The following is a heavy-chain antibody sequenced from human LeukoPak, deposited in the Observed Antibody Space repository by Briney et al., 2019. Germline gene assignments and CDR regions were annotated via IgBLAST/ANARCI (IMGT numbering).Heavy chain of an antibody. Sequence: ASVKVSCKASGYTFTGYDMHWVRQAPGQGLEWMGWINPNSGGTNYAQKFQGWVTMTRDTSISTAYMELSRLRSDDTAVYYCAREGEQQLGGFDYWGQGTLVTVPS. J-gene: IGHJ4*02. CDR3: AREGEQQLGGFDY. D-gene: IGHD6-13*01. CDR2: INPNSGGT. CDR1: GYTFTGYD. V-gene: IGHV1-2*04.